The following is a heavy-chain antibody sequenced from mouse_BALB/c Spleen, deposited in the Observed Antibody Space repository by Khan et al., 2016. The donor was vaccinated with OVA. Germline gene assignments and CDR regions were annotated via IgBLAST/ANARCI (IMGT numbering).Heavy chain of an antibody. CDR1: GYTFTSYW. CDR3: ARIKKIGATYFDY. J-gene: IGHJ2*01. CDR2: TNPTNGRT. V-gene: IGHV1S81*02. Sequence: QVQLQQSGAELVKAGASVKMSCKASGYTFTSYWMHWVKQRLGQGLEWFAETNPTNGRTYYNEKFKSKATLTVDKSSSTAYMLLSGPTFDDSAGYDFARIKKIGATYFDYGGQGTTLTVAS. D-gene: IGHD1-1*01.